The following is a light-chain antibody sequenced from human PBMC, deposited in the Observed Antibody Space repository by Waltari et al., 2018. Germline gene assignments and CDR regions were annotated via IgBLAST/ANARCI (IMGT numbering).Light chain of an antibody. V-gene: IGKV1-33*01. CDR3: EQCDSLPMT. J-gene: IGKJ5*01. CDR1: QDISTY. CDR2: DAS. Sequence: DIQMTQSPSSLSASVGDRVTITCQASQDISTYLKWYQQTPGKAPKLLIYDASSLETGVPSRFSGSGSGSDFTFTITSLQPEDIGTYYCEQCDSLPMTFGQGTRLEI.